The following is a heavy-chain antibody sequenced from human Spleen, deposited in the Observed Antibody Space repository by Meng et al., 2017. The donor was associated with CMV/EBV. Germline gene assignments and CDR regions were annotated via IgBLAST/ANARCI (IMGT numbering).Heavy chain of an antibody. J-gene: IGHJ4*02. CDR1: GFTFSDYG. CDR2: IQHAGNYK. CDR3: AKHDYSNYLDY. V-gene: IGHV3-30*02. D-gene: IGHD4-11*01. Sequence: GGSLRLSCVTSGFTFSDYGMHWVRQAPGNGLDWVAFIQHAGNYKYYGDSVKGRFTISRDNSRNTLSLRMNNLRPDDTAVYYCAKHDYSNYLDYWGQGTLVTVSS.